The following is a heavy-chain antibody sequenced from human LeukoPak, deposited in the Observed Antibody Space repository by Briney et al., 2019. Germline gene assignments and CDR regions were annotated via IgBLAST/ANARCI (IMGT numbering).Heavy chain of an antibody. J-gene: IGHJ4*02. V-gene: IGHV5-51*01. D-gene: IGHD3-9*01. CDR1: GYRFTSYW. CDR3: ARLMGVLTGQYFDY. CDR2: IYPGDSDT. Sequence: GEPRNISCKAAGYRFTSYWIGWVRQMPGKGLEWMGIIYPGDSDTRDSPSLQGQVTISADKSISTAYLQWSSLKASDTAMYYCARLMGVLTGQYFDYWGQGTLVTVSS.